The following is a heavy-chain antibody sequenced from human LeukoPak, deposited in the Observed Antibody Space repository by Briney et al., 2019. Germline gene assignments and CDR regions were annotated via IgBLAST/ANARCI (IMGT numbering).Heavy chain of an antibody. Sequence: VWSLRLSCAAAGFTFSSYGMHWVRQAPGKGMEWVAVISYDGSNKYYADSVKGRLTISRDNSKNTLYLQMNSLRAEDTAVYYCAKEGGVLWFGSHFDYWGQGTLVTVSS. D-gene: IGHD3-10*01. CDR1: GFTFSSYG. J-gene: IGHJ4*02. CDR3: AKEGGVLWFGSHFDY. CDR2: ISYDGSNK. V-gene: IGHV3-30*18.